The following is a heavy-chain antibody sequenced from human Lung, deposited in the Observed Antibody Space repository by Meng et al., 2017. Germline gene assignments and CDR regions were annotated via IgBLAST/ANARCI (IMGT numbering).Heavy chain of an antibody. V-gene: IGHV1-2*06. CDR2: INPKSGDT. J-gene: IGHJ4*02. CDR1: GYNFPDYY. Sequence: ASVKVSCKPSGYNFPDYYIHWVRRAPGQGLEWMGRINPKSGDTHYAQKFQARVTMTGDTSISTAYMELRGLRSDDTAMYYCARHEDISAAGKLFGDYWGQGTLVTVSS. CDR3: ARHEDISAAGKLFGDY. D-gene: IGHD6-25*01.